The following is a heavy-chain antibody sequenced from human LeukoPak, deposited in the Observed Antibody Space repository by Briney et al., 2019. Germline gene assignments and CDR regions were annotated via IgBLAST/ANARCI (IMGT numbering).Heavy chain of an antibody. V-gene: IGHV4-59*08. CDR2: IFYSGST. CDR3: ARQASWLPYFDL. J-gene: IGHJ2*01. Sequence: SETLSLTCTVSGGSISGYYWSWIRQPPGQGLEWIGYIFYSGSTNYDPTLKRRVTISVDTSENQFSLRLSSVTDADTAVYFCARQASWLPYFDLWGRGTLVAVSS. D-gene: IGHD6-13*01. CDR1: GGSISGYY.